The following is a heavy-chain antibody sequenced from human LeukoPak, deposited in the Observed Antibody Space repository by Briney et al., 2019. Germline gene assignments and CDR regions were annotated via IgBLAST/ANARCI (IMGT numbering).Heavy chain of an antibody. J-gene: IGHJ3*02. V-gene: IGHV2-5*01. D-gene: IGHD4-17*01. CDR2: IYWNDDK. CDR1: GFSLSTSAVG. Sequence: SGPTLVKPTQTLTLTCTFPGFSLSTSAVGVGWTRQPPGKALEWLALIYWNDDKRYSPSLKSRLTITKDTSKNQVVLTMTNMDPVDTATYYCAHSGTVTTPHDAFDIWGQGTMVTVSS. CDR3: AHSGTVTTPHDAFDI.